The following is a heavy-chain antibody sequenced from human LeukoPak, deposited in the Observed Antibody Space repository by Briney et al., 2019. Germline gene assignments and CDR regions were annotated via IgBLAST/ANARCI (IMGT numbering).Heavy chain of an antibody. CDR3: ARNLLAAAGTRPAYNWFDP. CDR2: ISSSGSTI. D-gene: IGHD6-13*01. J-gene: IGHJ5*02. Sequence: GGSLRLSCAASGFSFSSYEMNWVRQAPGKGLEWVSYISSSGSTIYYADSVKGRFTISRDNAKNSLYMQMNSLRAEDTAVYYCARNLLAAAGTRPAYNWFDPWGQGTLVTVSS. V-gene: IGHV3-48*03. CDR1: GFSFSSYE.